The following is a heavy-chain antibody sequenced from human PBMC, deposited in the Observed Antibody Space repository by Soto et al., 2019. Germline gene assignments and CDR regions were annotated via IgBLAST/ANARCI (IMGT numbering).Heavy chain of an antibody. D-gene: IGHD6-13*01. V-gene: IGHV1-18*01. J-gene: IGHJ4*02. CDR3: ARESSSICHAY. Sequence: QVQLVQSGAEVKKPGASVKVSCKASGYTFTIYGISRVRRAPGQGLDWRGWISAYNGNTNYAQKLLGRVTMTTDTFTSSAHMELRSMRSDDTAVYYCARESSSICHAYWGQGTMVTVSS. CDR2: ISAYNGNT. CDR1: GYTFTIYG.